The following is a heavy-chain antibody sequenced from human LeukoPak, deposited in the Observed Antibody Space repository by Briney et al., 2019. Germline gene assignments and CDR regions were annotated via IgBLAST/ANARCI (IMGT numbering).Heavy chain of an antibody. V-gene: IGHV4-34*01. Sequence: KPSETLSLTCAVYGGSFSGYYWSWIRQPPGKGLEWIGEINHSGSTNYNPSLKSRVTISVDTSKNQFSLKLSSVTAADTAVYYCARHVYDFWSGSPDWFDPWGQGTLVTVSS. J-gene: IGHJ5*02. CDR3: ARHVYDFWSGSPDWFDP. CDR1: GGSFSGYY. D-gene: IGHD3-3*01. CDR2: INHSGST.